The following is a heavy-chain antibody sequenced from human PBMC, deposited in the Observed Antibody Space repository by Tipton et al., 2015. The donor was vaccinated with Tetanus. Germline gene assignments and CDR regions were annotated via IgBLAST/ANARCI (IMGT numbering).Heavy chain of an antibody. D-gene: IGHD4-17*01. J-gene: IGHJ2*01. CDR2: IYTTGST. CDR3: ARTVYGDYPNWYFDL. Sequence: TLSLTCTVSGVSISYYHWSWIRQPAGKGLEWIGRIYTTGSTNYTPSLKSRVTISVDTSKNQFSLRLSSVTAADTAVYYCARTVYGDYPNWYFDLWGRGTLVTVSS. V-gene: IGHV4-4*07. CDR1: GVSISYYH.